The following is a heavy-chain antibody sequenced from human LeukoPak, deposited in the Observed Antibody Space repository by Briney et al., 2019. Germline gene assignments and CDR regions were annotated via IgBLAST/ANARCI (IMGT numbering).Heavy chain of an antibody. CDR3: AREGVPGYCSGGSCYSVGYMDV. CDR2: INHSGST. Sequence: SETLSLTCAVYGGSFSGYYWSWIRQPPGKGLEWIGEINHSGSTNYNPSLKSRVTISVDTSKNQFSLKLSSVTAADTAVYYCAREGVPGYCSGGSCYSVGYMDVWGKGTTVTVSS. J-gene: IGHJ6*03. D-gene: IGHD2-15*01. V-gene: IGHV4-34*01. CDR1: GGSFSGYY.